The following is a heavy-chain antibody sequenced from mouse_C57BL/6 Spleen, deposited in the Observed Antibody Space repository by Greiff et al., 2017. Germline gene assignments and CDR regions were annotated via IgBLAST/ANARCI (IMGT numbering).Heavy chain of an antibody. J-gene: IGHJ2*01. V-gene: IGHV1-69*01. Sequence: QVHVKQPGAELVMPGASVKLSCKASGYTFTSYWMHWVKQRPGQGLEWIGEIDPSDSYTNYNQKFKGKSTLTVDKSSSTAYMQLSSLTSEDSAVYYCARGAQATYFDYWGQGTTLTVSS. CDR3: ARGAQATYFDY. D-gene: IGHD3-2*02. CDR1: GYTFTSYW. CDR2: IDPSDSYT.